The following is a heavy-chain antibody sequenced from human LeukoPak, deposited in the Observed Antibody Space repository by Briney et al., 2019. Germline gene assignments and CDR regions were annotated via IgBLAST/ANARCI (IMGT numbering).Heavy chain of an antibody. CDR3: ARVGYYDSSSH. Sequence: RASVKVSCKASGYTFTSYYTEWVRQAPGQGLEWMGIINPSGGSTSYAQKFQGRVTMTRDTSTSTVYMELSSLRCEDTAVYYCARVGYYDSSSHWGQGTLVTVSS. D-gene: IGHD3-22*01. CDR2: INPSGGST. CDR1: GYTFTSYY. V-gene: IGHV1-46*01. J-gene: IGHJ4*02.